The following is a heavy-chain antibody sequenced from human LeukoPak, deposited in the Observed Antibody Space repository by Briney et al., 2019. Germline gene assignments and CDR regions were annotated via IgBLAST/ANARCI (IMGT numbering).Heavy chain of an antibody. CDR2: IYSGGDT. CDR1: GITVGRKY. J-gene: IGHJ4*02. CDR3: ATIHDYGAFDY. D-gene: IGHD4-17*01. Sequence: GGSLRLSCAASGITVGRKYMSWVRQAPGKGLEWVSLIYSGGDTYYAGTVKGRFTISRDNSKNTLYLQMNSLRADDTAVYYCATIHDYGAFDYWGQGTLVTVSS. V-gene: IGHV3-53*01.